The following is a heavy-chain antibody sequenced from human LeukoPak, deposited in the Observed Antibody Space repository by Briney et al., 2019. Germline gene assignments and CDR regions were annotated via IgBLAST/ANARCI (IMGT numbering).Heavy chain of an antibody. Sequence: GRSLRLSCAASGFTFSSYGMHWVRQATGKGLEWVADISYDGSNKYYADSVKGRFTTSRDNSNNTLYLQMNSLRAEDTAVYYCAASGAVGSSWYPFDYWGQGTLVTVSS. CDR1: GFTFSSYG. J-gene: IGHJ4*02. CDR2: ISYDGSNK. V-gene: IGHV3-30*03. D-gene: IGHD6-13*01. CDR3: AASGAVGSSWYPFDY.